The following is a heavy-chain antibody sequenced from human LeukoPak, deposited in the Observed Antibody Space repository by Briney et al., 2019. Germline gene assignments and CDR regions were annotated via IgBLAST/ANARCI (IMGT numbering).Heavy chain of an antibody. J-gene: IGHJ4*02. CDR3: ARLSRGSTWYGYIDY. Sequence: PSETLSLTCTASSGSISSTSYYWGWIRQPPGRGLEWMGGIIYSGNTYYNPSLKSRVTISVDTTKNQFSLKLTSVTAADTAVYYCARLSRGSTWYGYIDYWGQGTLVTVSS. CDR2: IIYSGNT. V-gene: IGHV4-39*01. CDR1: SGSISSTSYY. D-gene: IGHD6-13*01.